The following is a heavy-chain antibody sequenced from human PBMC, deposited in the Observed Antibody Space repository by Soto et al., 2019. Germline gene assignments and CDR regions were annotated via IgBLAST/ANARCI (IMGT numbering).Heavy chain of an antibody. D-gene: IGHD6-13*01. CDR2: INPSGGST. J-gene: IGHJ3*02. CDR1: GNTFTSHY. V-gene: IGHV1-46*03. Sequence: QVQLVQSGAEVKKPGASVTVCCKAYGNTFTSHYMHWVRQAPGQGLEWMGIINPSGGSTTYAQRFQGRVTMTRDTSTSTVYMELSSLRSEDTAVYYCASERGDSTWRDAFDIWGQGTMVTVSS. CDR3: ASERGDSTWRDAFDI.